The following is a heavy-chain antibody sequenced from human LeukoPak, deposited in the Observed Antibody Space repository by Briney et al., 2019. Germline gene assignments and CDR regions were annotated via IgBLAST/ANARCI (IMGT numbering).Heavy chain of an antibody. D-gene: IGHD6-13*01. CDR2: FDPEDGET. J-gene: IGHJ4*02. V-gene: IGHV1-24*01. CDR3: ARDLSKGYSSSWYFDY. CDR1: GYTLTELS. Sequence: GASVKVSCKVSGYTLTELSMHWVRQTPGKGLEWMGGFDPEDGETIYAQKFQGRVTITADESTSTAYMELSSLRSEDTAVYYCARDLSKGYSSSWYFDYWGQGTLVTVSS.